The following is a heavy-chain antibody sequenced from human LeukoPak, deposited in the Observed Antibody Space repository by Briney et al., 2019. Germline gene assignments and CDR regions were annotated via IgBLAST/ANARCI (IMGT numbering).Heavy chain of an antibody. D-gene: IGHD3-22*01. CDR2: IYTSGST. CDR3: ARAERLPSVNYYDSSGYYYVEH. CDR1: GGFISSYY. V-gene: IGHV4-4*07. J-gene: IGHJ4*02. Sequence: SETLSLTCTVSGGFISSYYWSWIRQPAGKGLEWIGRIYTSGSTNYNPSLKSRVTMSVDTSKNQFSLKLSSVTAADTAVYYCARAERLPSVNYYDSSGYYYVEHWGQGTLVTVYS.